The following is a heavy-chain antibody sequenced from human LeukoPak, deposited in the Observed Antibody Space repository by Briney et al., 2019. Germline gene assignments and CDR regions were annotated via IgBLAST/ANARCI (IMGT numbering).Heavy chain of an antibody. Sequence: GGSLRLSCAASGFSVSSNFMSWVRQAPGKGLEWVSVIYSGGTTYYADSVKGRFTISRDNSKNTLSLQMNNLRAEDTAVHYCARDGYGNNYMDVWGKGTTVTVSS. V-gene: IGHV3-53*01. J-gene: IGHJ6*04. CDR3: ARDGYGNNYMDV. CDR2: IYSGGTT. D-gene: IGHD1/OR15-1a*01. CDR1: GFSVSSNF.